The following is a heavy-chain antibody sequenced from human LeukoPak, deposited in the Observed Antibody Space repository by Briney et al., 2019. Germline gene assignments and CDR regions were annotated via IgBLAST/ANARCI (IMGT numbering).Heavy chain of an antibody. Sequence: GGSLRLSCAASGFTFSSYGMHWVRQAPGKGLEWVAVIWYDGSNKYYADSVKGRFTISRDNSKNTLYLQMNSLRAEDTAVYYCARGSYYCDSSGYYYSSNFDYWGQGTLVTVSS. J-gene: IGHJ4*02. CDR3: ARGSYYCDSSGYYYSSNFDY. CDR2: IWYDGSNK. D-gene: IGHD3-22*01. CDR1: GFTFSSYG. V-gene: IGHV3-33*01.